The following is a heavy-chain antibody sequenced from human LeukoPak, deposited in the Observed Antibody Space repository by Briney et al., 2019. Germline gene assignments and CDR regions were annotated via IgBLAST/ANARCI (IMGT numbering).Heavy chain of an antibody. CDR1: GGSISSYY. CDR2: IYYSGST. D-gene: IGHD2-2*01. CDR3: ARAQYCSSTSCFQEYYYYYYMDV. J-gene: IGHJ6*03. V-gene: IGHV4-59*01. Sequence: PSETLSLTCTVSGGSISSYYWSWIRQPPGKGLEWIGYIYYSGSTNYNPSLKSRVTISVYTSKNQFSLKLSSVTAADTAVYYCARAQYCSSTSCFQEYYYYYYMDVWGKGTTVTVSS.